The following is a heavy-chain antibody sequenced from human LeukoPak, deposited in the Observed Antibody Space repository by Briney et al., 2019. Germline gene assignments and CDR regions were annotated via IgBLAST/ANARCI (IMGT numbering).Heavy chain of an antibody. CDR3: AGRSGLRSPFDP. CDR1: GYSFTTYW. Sequence: GKSLKISCKGSGYSFTTYWIGWVRQLPGKGLEWMGIIYPGDSDTRYSPSFQGQVTISADKSITTAYLQWSSLKVSDTAIYYCAGRSGLRSPFDPWGQGTLVTVSS. D-gene: IGHD2-15*01. J-gene: IGHJ5*02. CDR2: IYPGDSDT. V-gene: IGHV5-51*01.